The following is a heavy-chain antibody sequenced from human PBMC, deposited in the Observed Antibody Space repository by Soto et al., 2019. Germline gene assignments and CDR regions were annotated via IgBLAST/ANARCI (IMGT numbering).Heavy chain of an antibody. D-gene: IGHD2-21*01. CDR2: ISYRGNT. V-gene: IGHV4-59*12. Sequence: PSETLSLTCTVSGGSISSYYWSWIRQSPGKGLEWIGYISYRGNTNYNPSLKSRITISVDTSKNQFSLNLSSVTAADTAVYYCAREYSRPYYFDYWGQGTLVTVSS. CDR1: GGSISSYY. J-gene: IGHJ4*02. CDR3: AREYSRPYYFDY.